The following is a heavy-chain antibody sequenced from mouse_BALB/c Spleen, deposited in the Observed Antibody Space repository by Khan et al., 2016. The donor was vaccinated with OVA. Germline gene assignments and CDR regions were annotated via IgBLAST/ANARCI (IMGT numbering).Heavy chain of an antibody. CDR1: GYTFTTYW. CDR2: INPNNGGT. Sequence: QVHLQQPGAELVKPGASVKLSCKASGYTFTTYWMYWVKQRPGQGFEWIGEINPNNGGTNYNEKFKRKATLTVDKSSRTAYMQLSSLTSEDSAVDYCTRCNYPYDALHYWGQGTSVTVSS. V-gene: IGHV1S81*02. CDR3: TRCNYPYDALHY. J-gene: IGHJ4*01. D-gene: IGHD2-1*01.